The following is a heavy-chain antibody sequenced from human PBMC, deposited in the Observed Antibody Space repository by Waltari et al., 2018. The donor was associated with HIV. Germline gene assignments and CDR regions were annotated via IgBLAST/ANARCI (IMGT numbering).Heavy chain of an antibody. CDR1: GYTFTGYC. V-gene: IGHV1-2*02. CDR2: INPNSGST. CDR3: ATPSYDSSGYYSAGSEFDY. Sequence: QLQLVQSGAEVKKPGASVKVSCKASGYTFTGYCIHCVRQAPGQGLEWMGWINPNSGSTNYAQNFQGRVTKTRDTSISTAYMELSRLRSDDTAVYYWATPSYDSSGYYSAGSEFDYWGQGTLVTVSS. D-gene: IGHD3-22*01. J-gene: IGHJ4*02.